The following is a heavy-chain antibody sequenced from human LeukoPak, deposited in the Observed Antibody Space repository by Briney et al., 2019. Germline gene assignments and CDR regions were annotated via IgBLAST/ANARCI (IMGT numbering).Heavy chain of an antibody. CDR3: AKALSPNSSGYKYYFDH. CDR2: ISGSGGST. Sequence: GGSLRLSCAASGFTFSSYAMSWVRQAPGKGLEWVSAISGSGGSTYYADSVKGRFTISRDNSKNTLYLQMNSLRAEDTAVYYCAKALSPNSSGYKYYFDHWGQGTLVTVSS. J-gene: IGHJ4*02. D-gene: IGHD3-22*01. CDR1: GFTFSSYA. V-gene: IGHV3-23*01.